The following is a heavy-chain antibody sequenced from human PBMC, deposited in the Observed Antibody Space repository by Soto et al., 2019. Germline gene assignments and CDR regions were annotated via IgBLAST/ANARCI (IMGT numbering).Heavy chain of an antibody. CDR3: ARGXXYDFWSGYYTEFDX. CDR1: GGSFSGYY. CDR2: INHSGST. Sequence: SETXSLTCAVYGGSFSGYYWSWIRQPPGKGLEWIGEINHSGSTNYNPSLKSRVTISVDTSKNQFSLKLSSVTAADTAVYYCARGXXYDFWSGYYTEFDXWGQGTLVTVSS. J-gene: IGHJ4*02. V-gene: IGHV4-34*01. D-gene: IGHD3-3*01.